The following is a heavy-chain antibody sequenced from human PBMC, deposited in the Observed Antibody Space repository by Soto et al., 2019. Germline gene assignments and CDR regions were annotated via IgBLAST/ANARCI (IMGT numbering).Heavy chain of an antibody. V-gene: IGHV1-18*01. CDR2: ISAYKTNI. CDR1: GYTFPNYG. J-gene: IGHJ4*02. CDR3: VRDLDGSGAYYTDF. Sequence: ASVKVSCKASGYTFPNYGITWVRQAPGQGLEWMGWISAYKTNIKYAQRFQGRVTLTTDTSTSTAYMELRSLRSDDTAIYYCVRDLDGSGAYYTDFWGQGTLVNVSS. D-gene: IGHD3-10*01.